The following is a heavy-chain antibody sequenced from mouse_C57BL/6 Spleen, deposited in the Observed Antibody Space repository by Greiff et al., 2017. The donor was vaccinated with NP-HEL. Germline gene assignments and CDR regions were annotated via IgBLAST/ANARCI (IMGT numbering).Heavy chain of an antibody. D-gene: IGHD1-1*01. CDR1: GFSLTSYG. V-gene: IGHV2-2*01. CDR3: ARKGSSYSFDD. CDR2: IWSGGST. J-gene: IGHJ2*01. Sequence: QVQLKESGPGLVQPSQSLSITCTVSGFSLTSYGVHWVRQSPGKGLEWLGVIWSGGSTDYNVAFISRLSISKDNSKSQVFFKMNSLQADDTAIYYCARKGSSYSFDDWGQGTTLTVSS.